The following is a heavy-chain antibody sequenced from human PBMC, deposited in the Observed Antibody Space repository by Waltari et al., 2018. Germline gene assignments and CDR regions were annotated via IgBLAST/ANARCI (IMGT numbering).Heavy chain of an antibody. V-gene: IGHV4-34*01. D-gene: IGHD3-10*01. CDR1: TGPFSGHF. Sequence: QVQFQQWGAGLLTPSETLSPTCVVHTGPFSGHFWSWLRLTPGKGLEWIGEINDRGFTNYNPSLESRVTLSVDKSKIHFSLNLTSVTAADTSVYYCARSRLWRGLDAFDLWGQGTVVTVSS. CDR2: INDRGFT. J-gene: IGHJ3*01. CDR3: ARSRLWRGLDAFDL.